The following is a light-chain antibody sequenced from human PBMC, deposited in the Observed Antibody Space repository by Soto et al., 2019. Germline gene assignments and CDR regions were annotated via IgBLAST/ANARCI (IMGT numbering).Light chain of an antibody. V-gene: IGKV3-20*01. Sequence: EIVLTQSPGTLSLSPGERATLSCRASQSVRSRYLAWYQQKPGQAPRLLIYGSSSRPPGIPDRVSGSGSGTGFTLTISRRELEDFAVYYCQHYGTSPQPFGQGTKVKIK. CDR3: QHYGTSPQP. CDR2: GSS. J-gene: IGKJ1*01. CDR1: QSVRSRY.